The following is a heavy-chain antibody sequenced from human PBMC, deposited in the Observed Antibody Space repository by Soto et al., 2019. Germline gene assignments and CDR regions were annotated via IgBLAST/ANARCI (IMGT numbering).Heavy chain of an antibody. CDR1: GGSSSSGGYY. D-gene: IGHD6-13*01. J-gene: IGHJ4*02. Sequence: NPSETLSLTCTVSGGSSSSGGYYWSWIRQHPGKGLEWIGYSYYSVSTYYNPSLKSRVTISVDTSKKQFSLKVSSVTAADTAVYYCARGIAAGGTTDYWGQGTLVTVSS. CDR3: ARGIAAGGTTDY. CDR2: SYYSVST. V-gene: IGHV4-31*03.